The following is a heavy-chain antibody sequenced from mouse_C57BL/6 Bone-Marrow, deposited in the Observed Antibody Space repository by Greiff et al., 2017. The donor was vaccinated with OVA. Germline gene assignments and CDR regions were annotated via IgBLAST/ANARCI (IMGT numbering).Heavy chain of an antibody. J-gene: IGHJ3*01. CDR3: ARSSYYGYLY. CDR1: GYTFTSYW. V-gene: IGHV1-50*01. Sequence: VQLQQPGAELVKPGASVKLSCKASGYTFTSYWMQWVKQRPGQGLEWIGEIDPSDSYTNYNQKFKGKATLTVDTSSSTAYMQLSSLTSEDSAVYYCARSSYYGYLYWGQGTLVTVSA. CDR2: IDPSDSYT. D-gene: IGHD2-2*01.